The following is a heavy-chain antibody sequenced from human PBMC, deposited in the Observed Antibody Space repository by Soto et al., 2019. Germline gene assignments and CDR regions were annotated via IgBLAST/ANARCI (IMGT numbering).Heavy chain of an antibody. Sequence: EASVKVSCKASGYTFTSYYMHWVRQAPGQGLEWMGIINPSGGSTSYAQKFQGRVTMTRDTSTSTVYMELSSLRSEDTAVYYCARDVIFGVARYGMDVWGQGTKVTVSS. D-gene: IGHD3-3*01. V-gene: IGHV1-46*01. CDR1: GYTFTSYY. CDR3: ARDVIFGVARYGMDV. J-gene: IGHJ6*02. CDR2: INPSGGST.